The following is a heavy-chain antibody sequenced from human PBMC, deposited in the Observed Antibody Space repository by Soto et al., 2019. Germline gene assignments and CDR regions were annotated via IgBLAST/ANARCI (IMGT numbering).Heavy chain of an antibody. CDR1: GFTFRDHN. V-gene: IGHV3-11*06. D-gene: IGHD2-15*01. CDR3: AREGGYDSGGSSNHFGMDV. Sequence: QVQLVESGGGLVEPGGALRLSCGASGFTFRDHNMNWIRQAPGKGLEWVSHISSSGDYTNYADSVKGRFTLSRDNAKETLSLQLNPLRAEATAVHDCAREGGYDSGGSSNHFGMDVWGQGTTVTVSS. CDR2: ISSSGDYT. J-gene: IGHJ6*02.